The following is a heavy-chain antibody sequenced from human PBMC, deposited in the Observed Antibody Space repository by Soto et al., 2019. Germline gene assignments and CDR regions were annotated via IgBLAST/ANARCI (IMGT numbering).Heavy chain of an antibody. CDR3: AKEVDVLVPAAILDP. CDR2: INSDGSST. V-gene: IGHV3-74*01. D-gene: IGHD2-2*02. Sequence: GGSLRLSCAASGFTFSSYWMHWVRQAPGKGLVWVSRINSDGSSTSYADSVKGRFTISRDNAKNTLYLQMNSLRAEDTAVYYCAKEVDVLVPAAILDPWGQGTLVTVSS. J-gene: IGHJ5*02. CDR1: GFTFSSYW.